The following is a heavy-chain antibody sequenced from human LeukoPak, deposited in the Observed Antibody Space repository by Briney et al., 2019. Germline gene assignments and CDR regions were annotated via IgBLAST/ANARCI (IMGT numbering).Heavy chain of an antibody. CDR3: ARGGAGSGRNYGMTS. D-gene: IGHD3-10*01. CDR1: GYTFTSYA. V-gene: IGHV1-3*01. Sequence: ASVKVSCKASGYTFTSYAMHWVRQAPGQRLEWMGWINAGNGNTKYSQKFQGRVTITRDTSASTAYMELSSLRSEDTAVYYCARGGAGSGRNYGMTSGAKGPRSPSPQ. CDR2: INAGNGNT. J-gene: IGHJ6*04.